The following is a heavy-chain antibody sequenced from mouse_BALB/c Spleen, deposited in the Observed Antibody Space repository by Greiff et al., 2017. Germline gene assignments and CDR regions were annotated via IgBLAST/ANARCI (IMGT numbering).Heavy chain of an antibody. CDR2: ISYDGSN. V-gene: IGHV3-6*02. Sequence: ESGPGLVKPSQSLSLTCSVTGYSITSGYYWNWIRQFPGNKLEWMGYISYDGSNNYNPSLKNRISITRDTSKNQFFLKLNSVTTEDTATYYCARDRPFYYDYDVAWFAYWGQGTLVTVSA. CDR3: ARDRPFYYDYDVAWFAY. D-gene: IGHD2-4*01. J-gene: IGHJ3*01. CDR1: GYSITSGYY.